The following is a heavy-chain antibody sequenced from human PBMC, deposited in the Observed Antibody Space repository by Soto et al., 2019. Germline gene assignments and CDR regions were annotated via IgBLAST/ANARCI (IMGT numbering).Heavy chain of an antibody. CDR1: GDSISGSAYY. D-gene: IGHD3-3*01. CDR3: ARSSRGYGVITPYNF. Sequence: PSETLSLTCTVSGDSISGSAYYWGWIRQPPGKGLEWIGSVYYTGNTYSNPSLNSRVTISVDTSRNQFSLKLSSVTAADTAVYYCARSSRGYGVITPYNFWGQGTLVTVSS. CDR2: VYYTGNT. V-gene: IGHV4-39*01. J-gene: IGHJ4*02.